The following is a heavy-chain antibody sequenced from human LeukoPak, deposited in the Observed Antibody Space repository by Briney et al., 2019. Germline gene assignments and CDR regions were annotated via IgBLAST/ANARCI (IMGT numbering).Heavy chain of an antibody. Sequence: SAKVSCKASGGTFSIYAISWVRQAPGQGLEWMGGIIPILGTVNYAQTFQGRDTITADESTSTAYMELSSLRSEDTAVYYCARNPPGGYYNSSGYYSPYYYYMDVWGKGTTVTVSS. V-gene: IGHV1-69*01. CDR3: ARNPPGGYYNSSGYYSPYYYYMDV. CDR2: IIPILGTV. J-gene: IGHJ6*03. D-gene: IGHD3-22*01. CDR1: GGTFSIYA.